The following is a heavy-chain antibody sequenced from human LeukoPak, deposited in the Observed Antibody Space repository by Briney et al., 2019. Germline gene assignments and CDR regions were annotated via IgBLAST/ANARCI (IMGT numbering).Heavy chain of an antibody. V-gene: IGHV4-30-2*01. Sequence: SETLSLTCAVSGGSISSGGYSWSWIRQPPGKGLEWIGYIYHSGSTYYNPSLKSRVTISVDRSKNQFSLKLSSVTAADTAVYYCARVSWYYFDYWGQGTLVAVSS. J-gene: IGHJ4*02. CDR3: ARVSWYYFDY. D-gene: IGHD6-13*01. CDR1: GGSISSGGYS. CDR2: IYHSGST.